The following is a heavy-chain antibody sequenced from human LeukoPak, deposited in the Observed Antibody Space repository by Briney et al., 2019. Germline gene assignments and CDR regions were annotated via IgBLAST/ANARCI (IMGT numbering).Heavy chain of an antibody. Sequence: GGPLRLSCAASGFPFSSHWVSWFRHSPGKGLEWVAHINQDGSEEYYVDSVKGRFTISRDNARNSQFLQMNSLRTEDTAVYYCASGGGWVFFNWGQGTLVTVSS. CDR3: ASGGGWVFFN. V-gene: IGHV3-7*01. CDR2: INQDGSEE. D-gene: IGHD6-19*01. CDR1: GFPFSSHW. J-gene: IGHJ4*02.